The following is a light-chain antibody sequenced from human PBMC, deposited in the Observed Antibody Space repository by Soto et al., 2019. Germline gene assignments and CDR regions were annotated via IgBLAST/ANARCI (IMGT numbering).Light chain of an antibody. V-gene: IGKV3-15*01. Sequence: EIVMTQSPATPSVSPGERATLSCRASQSVSSNLAWYQQKPGQAPNLLIYGASTRATGIPARFSGSGSGTEFTLTISSLQSEDFAVYYCQQYSKWPLTFGGGTKVDIK. CDR1: QSVSSN. CDR3: QQYSKWPLT. CDR2: GAS. J-gene: IGKJ4*01.